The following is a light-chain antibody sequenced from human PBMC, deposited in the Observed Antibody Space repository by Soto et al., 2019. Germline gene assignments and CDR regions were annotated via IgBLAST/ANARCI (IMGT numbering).Light chain of an antibody. CDR3: KQYGSSPPYT. CDR1: QSVSSSY. J-gene: IGKJ2*01. CDR2: GAS. Sequence: EIVLTQSPGTLSLSPGERATLSCRASQSVSSSYLAWYQQKPGQAPRLLIYGASSRATGIQYRFSGSGSVTHFTLTLSRLEPEDFAVYSCKQYGSSPPYTFGQGTKLEIK. V-gene: IGKV3-20*01.